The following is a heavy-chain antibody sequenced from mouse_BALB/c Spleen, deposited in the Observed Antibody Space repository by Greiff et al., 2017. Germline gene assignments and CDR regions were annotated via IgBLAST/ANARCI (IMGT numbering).Heavy chain of an antibody. Sequence: QVQLQQSGAELVRPGVSVKISCKGSGYTFTDYAMHWVKQSHAKSLEWIGVISTYYGDASYNQKFKGKATMTVDKSSSTAYMELARLTSEDSAIYYCARGGGYYEKVWFAYWGQGTLVTVSA. D-gene: IGHD2-3*01. V-gene: IGHV1S137*01. CDR3: ARGGGYYEKVWFAY. CDR2: ISTYYGDA. CDR1: GYTFTDYA. J-gene: IGHJ3*01.